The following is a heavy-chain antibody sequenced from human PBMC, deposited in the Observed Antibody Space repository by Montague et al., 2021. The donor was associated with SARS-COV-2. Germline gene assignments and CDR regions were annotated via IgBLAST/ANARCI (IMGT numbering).Heavy chain of an antibody. D-gene: IGHD2-2*01. CDR3: ARGRQPVVVPGAGPAGRAFDI. CDR2: VNQSGTT. Sequence: SETLSLTCAISGGSFRDYYWSGIRQPPGKGLECIGEVNQSGTTIYNPSVKSGVTISEDTSKNQFYLRLNSVTAADTAVYYCARGRQPVVVPGAGPAGRAFDIWGQGTMVTVSS. V-gene: IGHV4-34*01. J-gene: IGHJ3*02. CDR1: GGSFRDYY.